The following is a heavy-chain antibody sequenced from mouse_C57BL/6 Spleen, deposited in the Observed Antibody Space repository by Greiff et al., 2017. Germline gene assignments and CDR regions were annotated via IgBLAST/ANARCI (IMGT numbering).Heavy chain of an antibody. J-gene: IGHJ1*03. V-gene: IGHV1-75*01. CDR1: GYTFTDYY. CDR2: IFPGSGST. CDR3: ARRGGRIRGYFDV. Sequence: QVQLKESGPELVKPGASVKISCKASGYTFTDYYINWVKQRPGQGLEWIGWIFPGSGSTYYNEKFKGKATLTVDKSSSTAYMLLSSLTSEDSAVYFCARRGGRIRGYFDVWGTGTTVTVSS.